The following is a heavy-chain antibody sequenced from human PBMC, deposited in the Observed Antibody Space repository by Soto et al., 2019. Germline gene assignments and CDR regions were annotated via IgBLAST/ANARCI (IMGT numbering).Heavy chain of an antibody. CDR1: DFTFRNYW. J-gene: IGHJ4*02. Sequence: GSLRLSCATSDFTFRNYWMNWVRQAPGKGLEWVANIKPDGSATNYVDSVKGRFTISRDSVRNSVSLQMNSLRVEDTAVYFCFGGNGGHQWGQGTLVTVSS. CDR3: FGGNGGHQ. CDR2: IKPDGSAT. V-gene: IGHV3-7*03. D-gene: IGHD3-16*01.